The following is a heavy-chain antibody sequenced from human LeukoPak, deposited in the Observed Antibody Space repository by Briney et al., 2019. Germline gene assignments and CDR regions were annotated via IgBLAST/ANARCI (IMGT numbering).Heavy chain of an antibody. J-gene: IGHJ4*02. CDR3: ARDQRDYGTADY. CDR2: INPNSGGI. CDR1: GYTFTGYY. Sequence: ASVKVSCKASGYTFTGYYLHWVRQAPGQGLEWMGWINPNSGGINYAQKFQGRVTMTRDTSITTAYMELNRLRSDDTAMYFCARDQRDYGTADYWGQGTLVTVSS. V-gene: IGHV1-2*02. D-gene: IGHD4-17*01.